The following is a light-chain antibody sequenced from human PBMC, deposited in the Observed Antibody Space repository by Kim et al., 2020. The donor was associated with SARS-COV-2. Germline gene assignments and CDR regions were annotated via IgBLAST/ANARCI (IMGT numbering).Light chain of an antibody. CDR1: QVIGND. CDR2: GAS. J-gene: IGKJ5*01. CDR3: LQHRSYPIT. V-gene: IGKV1-17*01. Sequence: ASVGDRVTITCRASQVIGNDLGWYQQKPGIAPKLLIYGASNLQSGVPSRFSGSGSGTEFTLTISSLQPEDFATYFCLQHRSYPITFGQGTRLEIK.